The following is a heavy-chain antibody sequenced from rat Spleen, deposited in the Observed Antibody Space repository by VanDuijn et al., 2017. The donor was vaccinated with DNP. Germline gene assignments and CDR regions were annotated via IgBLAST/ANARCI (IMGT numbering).Heavy chain of an antibody. CDR3: ASLWTLAY. J-gene: IGHJ3*01. D-gene: IGHD1-3*01. CDR1: GITFSDHN. Sequence: EVQLVESGGGLVQPGRSLKLSCAVSGITFSDHNMAWVRQAPTKGLEWVASISNTGDNTYYSDSVKGRFTISRDNAKSTLNLQMNSLRSEDTATYYCASLWTLAYWGQGTLVTVSS. CDR2: ISNTGDNT. V-gene: IGHV5-25*01.